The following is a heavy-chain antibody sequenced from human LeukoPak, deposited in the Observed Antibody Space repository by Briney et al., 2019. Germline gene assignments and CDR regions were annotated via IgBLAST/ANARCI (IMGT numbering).Heavy chain of an antibody. V-gene: IGHV4-39*07. Sequence: TPSETLSLTCTVSGGSISSSSYYWGWIRQPPGKGLEWIGSMYSSGSTYYNPSLKSRVTISVDTSKNQCSLKLSSVTAADTAVYYCARSGSGYLRYYFDYWGQGTLVTVSS. CDR3: ARSGSGYLRYYFDY. CDR2: MYSSGST. CDR1: GGSISSSSYY. J-gene: IGHJ4*02. D-gene: IGHD5-12*01.